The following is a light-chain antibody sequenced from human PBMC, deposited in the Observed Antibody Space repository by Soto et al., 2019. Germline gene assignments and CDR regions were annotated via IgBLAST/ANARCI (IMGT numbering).Light chain of an antibody. CDR2: ATS. J-gene: IGKJ1*01. CDR3: QHYGGMRA. Sequence: DIQMTPSPASLSASVGDRVLITCRASQSSSTYLIWYQQKPGKAPKLLIYATSSLPSGVPSRFSGSGSGTEFILTISSLQPDDFAAYCCQHYGGMRAFGQGTKVDIK. CDR1: QSSSTY. V-gene: IGKV1-39*01.